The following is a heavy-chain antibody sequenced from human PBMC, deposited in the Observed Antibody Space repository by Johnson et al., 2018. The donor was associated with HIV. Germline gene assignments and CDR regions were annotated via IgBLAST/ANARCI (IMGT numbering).Heavy chain of an antibody. CDR1: GFTFSSYA. CDR3: ARERNMIVGDDDAFDI. Sequence: QVQLVESGGGVVQPGRSLRLSCAASGFTFSSYAMHWVRQAPGKGLEWVAVISYDGSNKYYADSVKGRFTISRDNSKNTLYLQMNSLRAEDTAVYYCARERNMIVGDDDAFDIWGQGTMVTVSS. V-gene: IGHV3-30-3*01. J-gene: IGHJ3*02. D-gene: IGHD3-22*01. CDR2: ISYDGSNK.